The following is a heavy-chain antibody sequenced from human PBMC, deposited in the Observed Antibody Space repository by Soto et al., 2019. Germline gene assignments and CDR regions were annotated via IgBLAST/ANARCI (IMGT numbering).Heavy chain of an antibody. CDR2: MNPNSGDT. CDR3: ARARTTLSTNDY. Sequence: QVQLVQSGAEVKKPGASVKVSCEASGYSFTSYDINWVRQAPGQGLEWMGRMNPNSGDTGYAQKFQGRVTMTMNPSINTAYMELTILKSEDTAVYYCARARTTLSTNDYWGQGTLVTVTS. CDR1: GYSFTSYD. D-gene: IGHD2-2*01. J-gene: IGHJ4*02. V-gene: IGHV1-8*01.